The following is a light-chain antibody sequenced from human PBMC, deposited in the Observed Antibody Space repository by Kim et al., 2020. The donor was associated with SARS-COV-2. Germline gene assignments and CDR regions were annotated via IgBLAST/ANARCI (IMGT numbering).Light chain of an antibody. V-gene: IGLV1-36*01. CDR1: GANNGHNP. J-gene: IGLJ2*01. CDR3: AAWDDSLNAVV. Sequence: RQMVTISCSRSGANNGHNPVNWYQQLPGKAPNVLIYYDDMLPSGGSDRFSGSESGTSAALVISGLQSEDEADYYCAAWDDSLNAVVFGGGTQLTVL. CDR2: YDD.